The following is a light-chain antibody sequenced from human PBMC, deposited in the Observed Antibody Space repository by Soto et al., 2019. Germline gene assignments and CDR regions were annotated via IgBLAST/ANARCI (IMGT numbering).Light chain of an antibody. Sequence: DIQMTQSPSSLSASVGDRLTITCGASQGISTYLNWYQKKTGKAPKLLIYAASTLQSGVPSRFSGSGYGTDLTITISSMKNEDVETYYCQKYNSDTLTFGGGTKVDI. CDR1: QGISTY. CDR2: AAS. V-gene: IGKV1-27*01. CDR3: QKYNSDTLT. J-gene: IGKJ4*01.